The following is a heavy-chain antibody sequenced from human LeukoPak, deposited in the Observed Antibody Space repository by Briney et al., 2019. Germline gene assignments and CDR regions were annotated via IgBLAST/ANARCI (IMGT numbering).Heavy chain of an antibody. CDR1: GYTFTGYY. Sequence: AASVKVSCKASGYTFTGYYMHWVRQAPGQGLEWMGWINPNSGGTNYAQKFQGRVTMTRDTSISTAYMELSRLRSDDTAVYYCARVVPAAPTYYSYYMDVWGKGTTVTVSS. J-gene: IGHJ6*03. CDR2: INPNSGGT. CDR3: ARVVPAAPTYYSYYMDV. D-gene: IGHD2-2*01. V-gene: IGHV1-2*02.